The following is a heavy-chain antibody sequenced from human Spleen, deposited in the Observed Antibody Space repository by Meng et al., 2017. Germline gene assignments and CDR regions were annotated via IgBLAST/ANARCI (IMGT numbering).Heavy chain of an antibody. CDR2: INAGNGDT. D-gene: IGHD2-21*01. J-gene: IGHJ4*02. CDR1: GYHFASYI. Sequence: QVQLVQSGSELKKPGASVKVSCKASGYHFASYIIHWVRQAHGQRLEWMGSINAGNGDTKYLQNFQGRLTITRDRSASTVYMELTSLGSEDTAVYFCARETYCGGECYPLDCWGQGSLVTVSS. CDR3: ARETYCGGECYPLDC. V-gene: IGHV1-3*01.